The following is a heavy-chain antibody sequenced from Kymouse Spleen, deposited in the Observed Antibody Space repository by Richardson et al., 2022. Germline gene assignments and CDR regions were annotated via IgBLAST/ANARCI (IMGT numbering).Heavy chain of an antibody. CDR3: TSYGDYEGYYYYYGMDV. CDR2: IRSKANSYAT. CDR1: GFTFSGSA. V-gene: IGHV3-73*02. J-gene: IGHJ6*02. D-gene: IGHD4-17*01. Sequence: EVQLVESGGGLVQPGGSLKLSCAASGFTFSGSAMHWVRQASGKGLEWVGRIRSKANSYATAYAASVKGRFTISRDDSKNTAYLQMNSLKTEDTAVYYCTSYGDYEGYYYYYGMDVWGQGTTVTVSS.